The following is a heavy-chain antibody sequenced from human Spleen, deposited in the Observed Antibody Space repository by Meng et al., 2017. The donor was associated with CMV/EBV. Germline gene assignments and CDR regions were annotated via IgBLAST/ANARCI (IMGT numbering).Heavy chain of an antibody. V-gene: IGHV3-49*04. CDR1: GFTFGDYA. CDR2: IRSKAYGGTT. D-gene: IGHD2/OR15-2a*01. J-gene: IGHJ4*02. CDR3: TRDLLSQYYFDC. Sequence: GESLKISCTASGFTFGDYAMSWVRQAPGKGLEWVGFIRSKAYGGTTEYAASVKGRFTISRDDSKSIAYLQMNSLKTEDTAVYYCTRDLLSQYYFDCWGQGTLVTVSS.